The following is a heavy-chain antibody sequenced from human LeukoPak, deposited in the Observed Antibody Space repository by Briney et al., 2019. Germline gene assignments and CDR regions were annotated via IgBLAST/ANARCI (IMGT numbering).Heavy chain of an antibody. V-gene: IGHV4-30-4*01. CDR1: GGSISSGDYY. Sequence: SETLSLTCTVSGGSISSGDYYWSWIRQPPGKGLEWIGYIYYSGSTYYNPSLKSRVTISVDTSKNQFSLKLSSVTAADTAVYYCARAPGGDSASMFDYWGQGTLVTVSS. CDR3: ARAPGGDSASMFDY. CDR2: IYYSGST. J-gene: IGHJ4*02. D-gene: IGHD4-17*01.